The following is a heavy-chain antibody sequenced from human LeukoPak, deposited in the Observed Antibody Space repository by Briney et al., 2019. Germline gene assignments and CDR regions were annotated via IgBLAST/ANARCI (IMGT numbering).Heavy chain of an antibody. CDR3: ARGRTWFDP. V-gene: IGHV4-31*03. CDR1: GDSISSGGFY. CDR2: ISYIGNT. Sequence: SETLSLTCTVSGDSISSGGFYWSWIRQHPGKGLEWIGHISYIGNTYFNPSLKSRLYMSVDTSKNQFSLRLTTATAADTAVYHCARGRTWFDPWGQGTLVSVSS. J-gene: IGHJ5*02.